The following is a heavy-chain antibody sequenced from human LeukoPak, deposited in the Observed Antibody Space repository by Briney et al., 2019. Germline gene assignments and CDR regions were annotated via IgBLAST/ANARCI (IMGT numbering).Heavy chain of an antibody. V-gene: IGHV3-21*01. J-gene: IGHJ6*04. Sequence: PGGSLRLSCAASGFSFSSYNINWVRQAPGKGLEWVSSISGGSSYIDYADSVKGRFTISRDNARNSLYLQMNSLRAEDTAVYFCAELGITMIGGVWGKGTTVTISS. D-gene: IGHD3-10*02. CDR2: ISGGSSYI. CDR1: GFSFSSYN. CDR3: AELGITMIGGV.